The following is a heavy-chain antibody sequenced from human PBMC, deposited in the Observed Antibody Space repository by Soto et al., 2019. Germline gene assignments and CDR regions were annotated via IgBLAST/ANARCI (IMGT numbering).Heavy chain of an antibody. CDR1: VFMFSTYW. D-gene: IGHD1-26*01. J-gene: IGHJ4*02. CDR3: TRGPRPSSSGKGAY. Sequence: GGTLRLSFAGSVFMFSTYWLHWVRQVPWKGPVWVSLINEDGVTTTYSDYLKGRFTISRDNDKNTLYLQLDSLRVEDTAMYYCTRGPRPSSSGKGAYWGPGTQVTVSS. V-gene: IGHV3-74*03. CDR2: INEDGVTT.